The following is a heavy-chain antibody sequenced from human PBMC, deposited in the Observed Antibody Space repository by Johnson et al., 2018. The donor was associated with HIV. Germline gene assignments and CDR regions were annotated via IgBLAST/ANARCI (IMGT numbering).Heavy chain of an antibody. CDR2: IKSKTDGGTT. CDR1: GFTFSNAW. V-gene: IGHV3-15*01. D-gene: IGHD3-16*01. CDR3: TTERGDPLIGADAFDI. Sequence: VHLVESGGGLVKPGGSLRLSCAASGFTFSNAWMSWVRQAPGKGLEWVGRIKSKTDGGTTDYAAPVQGRFTISRDDSKNTLYLQMNSLKTEDTAVYYCTTERGDPLIGADAFDIWGQGTMVTVSS. J-gene: IGHJ3*02.